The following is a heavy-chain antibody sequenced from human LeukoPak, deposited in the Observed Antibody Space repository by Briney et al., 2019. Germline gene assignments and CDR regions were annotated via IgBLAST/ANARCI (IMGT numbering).Heavy chain of an antibody. V-gene: IGHV3-53*01. CDR2: IYSDGRT. Sequence: PGGSLRLSCRASGFTVSNKYMTWVRQAPGKGLEWVSLIYSDGRTYYADSVKGRCTIFRDNSKNTLYLQMNSLRVEDTAVYVCARGLSLSGYLDAFDIWGQGTMVTVSS. CDR3: ARGLSLSGYLDAFDI. J-gene: IGHJ3*02. D-gene: IGHD3-22*01. CDR1: GFTVSNKY.